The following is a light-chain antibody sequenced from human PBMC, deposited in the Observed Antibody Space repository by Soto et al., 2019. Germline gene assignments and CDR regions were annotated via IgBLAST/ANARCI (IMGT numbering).Light chain of an antibody. CDR3: CSYAGGPYV. CDR2: DVI. CDR1: SRDVGAYNY. Sequence: QSVLTQPRSVSGSPGQSVAISCTGTSRDVGAYNYVSWYQRHPGKAPKVIIYDVIKRPSGVPDRFSGSKSGNTASLTISGLQAEDEADYYCCSYAGGPYVFGTGTKVTVL. J-gene: IGLJ1*01. V-gene: IGLV2-11*01.